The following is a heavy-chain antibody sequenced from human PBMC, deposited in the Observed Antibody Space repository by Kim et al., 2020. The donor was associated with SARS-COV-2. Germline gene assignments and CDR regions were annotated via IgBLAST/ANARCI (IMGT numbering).Heavy chain of an antibody. V-gene: IGHV1-3*01. CDR2: IDADNGNT. CDR1: GYTFTDYA. J-gene: IGHJ4*02. CDR3: ARNEDY. Sequence: ASVKVSCKASGYTFTDYAFHWVRQAPGQRLEWMGWIDADNGNTKYSQKFKGRVTITRDISASTAYMEVSSLRSEDTAVYYCARNEDYWGQGTLVTVSS.